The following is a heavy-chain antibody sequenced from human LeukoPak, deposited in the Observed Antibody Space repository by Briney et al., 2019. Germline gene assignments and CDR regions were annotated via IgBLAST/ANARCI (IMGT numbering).Heavy chain of an antibody. CDR1: GGSISSYY. CDR2: IYYSGGT. J-gene: IGHJ4*02. Sequence: PSETLSLTCTVSGGSISSYYWTWIRQPPGKGLEWIGYIYYSGGTNYNPSLKSRVTISVDTSKNQFSLKLSSVTAADTAVYYCARHPGIAAAGDYWGQGTLVTVSS. V-gene: IGHV4-59*08. CDR3: ARHPGIAAAGDY. D-gene: IGHD6-13*01.